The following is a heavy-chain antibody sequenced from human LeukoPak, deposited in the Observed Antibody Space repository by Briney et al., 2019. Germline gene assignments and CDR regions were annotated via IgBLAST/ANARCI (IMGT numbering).Heavy chain of an antibody. CDR2: MNPNSGNT. J-gene: IGHJ5*02. CDR3: ARSGAVAGSWFDP. V-gene: IGHV1-8*01. CDR1: GYTFTTYD. D-gene: IGHD6-19*01. Sequence: ASVKVSCKASGYTFTTYDINWVRQATGQGLEWMGWMNPNSGNTGYAQNFQGRVTMTRNTSISTDYMELSSLRSEDTAGYYCARSGAVAGSWFDPWGQGTLVTVSS.